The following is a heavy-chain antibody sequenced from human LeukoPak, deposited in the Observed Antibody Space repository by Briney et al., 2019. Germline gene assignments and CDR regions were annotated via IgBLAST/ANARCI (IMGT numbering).Heavy chain of an antibody. CDR2: ISSSSSYI. CDR1: GFTFSSYS. D-gene: IGHD5-12*01. CDR3: ARVDLVATAPDY. V-gene: IGHV3-21*04. Sequence: TGGSLRLSCAASGFTFSSYSMNWVRQAPGKGLEWVSSISSSSSYIYYADSVKGRFTISRDNVKNSLYLQMNSLRAEDTALYHCARVDLVATAPDYWGQGALVTVSS. J-gene: IGHJ4*02.